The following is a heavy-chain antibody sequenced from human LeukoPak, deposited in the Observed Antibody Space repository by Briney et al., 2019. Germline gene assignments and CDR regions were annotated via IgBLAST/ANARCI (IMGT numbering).Heavy chain of an antibody. J-gene: IGHJ6*02. D-gene: IGHD3-10*01. Sequence: GGSLRLSCAASGFTFSSYAMHWDRQAPGKGLEWVAVISYDGSNKYYADSVKGRFTISRDNSKNTLYLQMNSLRAEDTAVYYCARVLGRALITMVRGVRYGMDVWGQGTTVTVSS. CDR2: ISYDGSNK. CDR1: GFTFSSYA. CDR3: ARVLGRALITMVRGVRYGMDV. V-gene: IGHV3-30-3*01.